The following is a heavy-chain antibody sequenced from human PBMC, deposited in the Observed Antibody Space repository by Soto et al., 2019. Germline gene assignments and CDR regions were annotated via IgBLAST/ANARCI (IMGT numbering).Heavy chain of an antibody. J-gene: IGHJ4*02. D-gene: IGHD1-20*01. Sequence: ASVKVSCKASGYTFTSYGISWVRQAPGQGLEWMGWISAYNGNTNYAQKLQGRVTMTADTSTSTAYMELSSLRSEDTAVYYCARSSITGNPLPGYWGQGTLVTVSS. V-gene: IGHV1-18*01. CDR3: ARSSITGNPLPGY. CDR2: ISAYNGNT. CDR1: GYTFTSYG.